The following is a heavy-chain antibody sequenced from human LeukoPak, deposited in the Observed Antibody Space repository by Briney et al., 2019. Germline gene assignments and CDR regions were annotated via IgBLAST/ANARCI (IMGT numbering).Heavy chain of an antibody. D-gene: IGHD3-22*01. CDR2: INWNSGSK. J-gene: IGHJ4*02. CDR1: GFTFDDYA. V-gene: IGHV3-9*01. Sequence: PGGSLRLSCAASGFTFDDYAIHWVRHAPGKGLEWVSGINWNSGSKHYADSAKGRFTISRDNAKNSLYLQMNSLRAEDTTLYYCAKDFSSGYYYFDYWGQGTLVTVSS. CDR3: AKDFSSGYYYFDY.